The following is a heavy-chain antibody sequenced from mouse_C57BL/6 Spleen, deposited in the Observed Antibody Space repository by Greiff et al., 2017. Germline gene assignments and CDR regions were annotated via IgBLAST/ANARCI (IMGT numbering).Heavy chain of an antibody. J-gene: IGHJ2*01. Sequence: QVQLKQSGAELVRPGASVTLSCKASGYTFTDYEMHWVKQTPVHGLEWIGAIDPETGGTAYNQKFKGKAILTADKSSSTAYMELRSLTSEDSAVYYCTRRGGNYHYFDYWGQGTTLTVSS. CDR1: GYTFTDYE. CDR2: IDPETGGT. D-gene: IGHD2-1*01. CDR3: TRRGGNYHYFDY. V-gene: IGHV1-15*01.